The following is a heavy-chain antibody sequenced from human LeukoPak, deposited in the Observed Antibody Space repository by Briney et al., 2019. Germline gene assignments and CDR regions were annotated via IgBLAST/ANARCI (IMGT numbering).Heavy chain of an antibody. V-gene: IGHV3-33*08. CDR1: GFTSTSYT. CDR2: IWYDGNRK. D-gene: IGHD3-22*01. Sequence: GGSLRLSCAASGFTSTSYTMNWVRQTPGRGLEWLAVIWYDGNRKYYADSVKGRFTISRDTSTNTLYLHMNSLRAEDTALYYCARDIDTSGHYFFDYWSQGTLVTVSS. J-gene: IGHJ4*02. CDR3: ARDIDTSGHYFFDY.